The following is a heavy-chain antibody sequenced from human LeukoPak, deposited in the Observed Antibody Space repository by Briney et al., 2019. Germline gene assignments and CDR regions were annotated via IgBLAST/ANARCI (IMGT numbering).Heavy chain of an antibody. D-gene: IGHD1-26*01. Sequence: GGSLRLSCAASGFTISSYAMSWVRHAPGKGLEWVSAISGSGGSTYYADSVKGRFTISRDNSKNTLYLQMNSLRAEDTAVYYCAKAERSGSSLPFDYWGQGTLVTVSS. CDR1: GFTISSYA. CDR3: AKAERSGSSLPFDY. V-gene: IGHV3-23*01. CDR2: ISGSGGST. J-gene: IGHJ4*02.